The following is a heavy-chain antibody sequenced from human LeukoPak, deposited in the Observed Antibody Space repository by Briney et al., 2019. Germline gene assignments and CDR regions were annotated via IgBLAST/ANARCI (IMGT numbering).Heavy chain of an antibody. J-gene: IGHJ5*02. CDR3: AKDQWLVHLVDWFDP. Sequence: GGSLRLSCAASGFTFSSYAMSWVRQAPGKGLELVSASSGSCGSTYYADSVKGRFTISRDNSKNTLYLQMNSLRAADTAVYYCAKDQWLVHLVDWFDPWGQGTLVTVSS. CDR2: SSGSCGST. V-gene: IGHV3-23*01. D-gene: IGHD6-19*01. CDR1: GFTFSSYA.